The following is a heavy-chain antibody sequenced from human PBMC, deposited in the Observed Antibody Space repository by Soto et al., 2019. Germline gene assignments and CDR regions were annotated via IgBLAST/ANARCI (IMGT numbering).Heavy chain of an antibody. D-gene: IGHD3-9*01. Sequence: GGSLRLSCAASGFTFSSYAMGWVRQAAGKGLEWVSAISGSGGSTYYADSVKGRFTISRDNPKDTLYLQMNTLRAEDTAVYYCAKDILTGYYGMDVWGQRTTVTGSS. CDR3: AKDILTGYYGMDV. CDR2: ISGSGGST. CDR1: GFTFSSYA. J-gene: IGHJ6*02. V-gene: IGHV3-23*01.